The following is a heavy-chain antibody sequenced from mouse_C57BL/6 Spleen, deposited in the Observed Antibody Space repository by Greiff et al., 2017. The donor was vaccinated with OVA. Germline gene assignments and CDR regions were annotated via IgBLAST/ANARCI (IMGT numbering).Heavy chain of an antibody. Sequence: QVQLKQPGAELVRPGSSVKLSCKASGYTFTSYWMHWVKQRPIQGLEWIGNIDPSDSETHYNQKFKDKATLTVDKSSSTAYMQLSSLTSEDSAVYYCAREPDYGNYDAMDYWGQGTSVTVSS. CDR3: AREPDYGNYDAMDY. J-gene: IGHJ4*01. CDR1: GYTFTSYW. V-gene: IGHV1-52*01. D-gene: IGHD2-1*01. CDR2: IDPSDSET.